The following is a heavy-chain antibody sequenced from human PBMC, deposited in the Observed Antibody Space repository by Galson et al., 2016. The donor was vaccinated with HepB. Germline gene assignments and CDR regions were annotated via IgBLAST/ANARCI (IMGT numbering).Heavy chain of an antibody. J-gene: IGHJ6*02. Sequence: SVKVSCKASGGIFDRYAVSWVRQAPGQGLELMGGIIPRLGTPKYAQKFQVRVTITADESTSTAYMELSSLTFQDIGVYYCARAPRAARSWRSDYYDMGVWGQGTTVTVSS. CDR3: ARAPRAARSWRSDYYDMGV. CDR2: IIPRLGTP. V-gene: IGHV1-69*13. D-gene: IGHD6-6*01. CDR1: GGIFDRYA.